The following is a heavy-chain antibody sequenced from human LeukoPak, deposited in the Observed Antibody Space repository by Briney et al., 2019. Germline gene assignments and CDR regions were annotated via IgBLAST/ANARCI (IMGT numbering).Heavy chain of an antibody. D-gene: IGHD3-22*01. J-gene: IGHJ3*02. CDR2: IIPIFGTV. CDR1: GGTFSSYA. Sequence: ASVKVSCKASGGTFSSYAISWVRQAPGQGLEWMGGIIPIFGTVNYAQKFQGRVTITADESTSTAYMELSSLRSEDTAVYYCARPYYYDSSAAGAFDIWGQGTMVTVSS. CDR3: ARPYYYDSSAAGAFDI. V-gene: IGHV1-69*13.